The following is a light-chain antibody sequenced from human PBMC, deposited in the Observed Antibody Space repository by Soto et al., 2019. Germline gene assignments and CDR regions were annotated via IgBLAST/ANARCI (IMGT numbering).Light chain of an antibody. CDR2: EVS. Sequence: QSVLTQPASVSGSPGQSITISCTGTSSDIGGYNYVSWYQQHPGKAPKVMIYEVSNRPSGVSNRFSGSKSGNTASLTISGLQAEDEADYYCSSYTTNITPVVFGGGTKVTVL. V-gene: IGLV2-14*01. CDR1: SSDIGGYNY. J-gene: IGLJ2*01. CDR3: SSYTTNITPVV.